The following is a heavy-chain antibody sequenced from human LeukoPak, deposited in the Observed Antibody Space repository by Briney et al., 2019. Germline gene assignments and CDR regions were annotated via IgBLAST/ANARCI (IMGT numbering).Heavy chain of an antibody. CDR3: AKDRMVRGAYFDY. Sequence: GGSLRLSCAASGFTFSSYAMSWVRQAPGKGLEWVSAISGSGGSAYYADSVKGRFTISRDNSKNTLYLQMNSLRAEDTAVYYCAKDRMVRGAYFDYWGQGTLVTVSS. CDR2: ISGSGGSA. CDR1: GFTFSSYA. D-gene: IGHD3-10*01. V-gene: IGHV3-23*01. J-gene: IGHJ4*02.